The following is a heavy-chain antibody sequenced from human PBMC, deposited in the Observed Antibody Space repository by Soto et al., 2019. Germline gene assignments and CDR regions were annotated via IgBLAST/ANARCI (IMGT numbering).Heavy chain of an antibody. D-gene: IGHD2-15*01. V-gene: IGHV1-18*01. J-gene: IGHJ4*02. Sequence: QVQLVQSGAEVKKPGASVKVSCKASGYTFTSYGISWVRQAPGQGLEWMGWISGYNGNRNNAQKLQGRVTMTTDTSTSTAYMERRSLRSADTAVYYSARAWGYFGDYWGQGTLVTVSS. CDR2: ISGYNGNR. CDR1: GYTFTSYG. CDR3: ARAWGYFGDY.